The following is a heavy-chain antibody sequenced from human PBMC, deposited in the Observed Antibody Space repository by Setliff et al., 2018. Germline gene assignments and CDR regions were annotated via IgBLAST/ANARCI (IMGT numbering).Heavy chain of an antibody. J-gene: IGHJ4*02. D-gene: IGHD3-22*01. CDR2: IKSKTDGGTI. CDR3: TTDSMFYFDSSGYHVLDY. V-gene: IGHV3-15*01. CDR1: GFTFSNAW. Sequence: LRLSCAASGFTFSNAWMSWVRQAPGKGLEWVGRIKSKTDGGTIDYAAPVKGRLTISRDDSKNTLYLQVNSLRSEDTAVYYCTTDSMFYFDSSGYHVLDYWGQGTLVTVSS.